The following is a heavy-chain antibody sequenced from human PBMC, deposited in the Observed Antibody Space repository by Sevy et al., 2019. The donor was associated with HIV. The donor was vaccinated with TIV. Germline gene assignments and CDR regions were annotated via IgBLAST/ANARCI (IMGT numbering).Heavy chain of an antibody. Sequence: GGPLRLSCAASGFTFSSYSMNWVRQAPGKGLEWVSSISSSSSYIYYADSVKGRFTISRDNAKNSLYLQMNSLRAEDTAVYYCARDLYYDSSGYYPRVFDYWGQGTLVTVSS. J-gene: IGHJ4*02. V-gene: IGHV3-21*01. CDR3: ARDLYYDSSGYYPRVFDY. D-gene: IGHD3-22*01. CDR1: GFTFSSYS. CDR2: ISSSSSYI.